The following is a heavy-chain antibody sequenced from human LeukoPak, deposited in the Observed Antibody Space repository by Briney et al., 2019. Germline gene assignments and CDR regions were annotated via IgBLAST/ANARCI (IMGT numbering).Heavy chain of an antibody. CDR2: VYHSGST. CDR1: GYSIRTGYY. CDR3: ARSYFSLCAFDI. D-gene: IGHD2-2*01. J-gene: IGHJ3*02. V-gene: IGHV4-38-2*01. Sequence: KPSETLSLTCGVSGYSIRTGYYWGWVRQPPGKGLEWIGSVYHSGSTYYNPSLKSRVNILVDTSKNQFSLRLTSVTAADTAVYYCARSYFSLCAFDIWGQGTMVTVSS.